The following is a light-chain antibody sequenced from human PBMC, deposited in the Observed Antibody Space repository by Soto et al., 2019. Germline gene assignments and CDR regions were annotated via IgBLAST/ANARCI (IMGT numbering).Light chain of an antibody. Sequence: IVLTQSPGTLSLSPGERATLSCRASQSVSSISLAWYQQKPGQAPRLLIYGASFRATGIPDRFSGSGSGTDFTLTISRLDPEDFAVYYCQQYGSSLVAFGQGTKLEIK. CDR1: QSVSSIS. V-gene: IGKV3-20*01. J-gene: IGKJ2*01. CDR2: GAS. CDR3: QQYGSSLVA.